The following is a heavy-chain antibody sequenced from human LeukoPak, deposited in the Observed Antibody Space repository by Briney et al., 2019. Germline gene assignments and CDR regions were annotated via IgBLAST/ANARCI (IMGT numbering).Heavy chain of an antibody. CDR2: ISSSSSYI. CDR1: GFTFSSYS. J-gene: IGHJ4*02. CDR3: ARRLYYDSSGYYNTAFDY. D-gene: IGHD3-22*01. Sequence: GGSLRLSCAASGFTFSSYSMNWVRQAPGKGLEWVSSISSSSSYIYYADSVKGRFTISRDNAKNSLYLQMTILRAADTAVYYCARRLYYDSSGYYNTAFDYWGRGTLVTVSS. V-gene: IGHV3-21*01.